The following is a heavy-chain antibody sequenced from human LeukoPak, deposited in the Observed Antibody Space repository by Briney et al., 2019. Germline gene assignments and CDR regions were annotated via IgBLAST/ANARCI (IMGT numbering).Heavy chain of an antibody. CDR2: IIPIFGTA. V-gene: IGHV1-69*06. CDR3: AREDGDYVYYYYYYMDV. J-gene: IGHJ6*03. CDR1: GGTFSSYA. Sequence: ASVKVSCKASGGTFSSYAISWVRQAPGQGLEWMGGIIPIFGTANYAQKFQGRVTITADKSTSTAYMELSSLRSEDTAVYYCAREDGDYVYYYYYYMDVWGKGTTVTVSS. D-gene: IGHD4-17*01.